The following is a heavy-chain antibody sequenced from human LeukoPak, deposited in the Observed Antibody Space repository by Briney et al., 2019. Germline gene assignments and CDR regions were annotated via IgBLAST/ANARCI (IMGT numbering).Heavy chain of an antibody. D-gene: IGHD1-26*01. Sequence: GGSLRLSCAASGFTLSSYRMNWVRQVPGKVLEWVSSISSSSSYIYYADSVKGRFTISRDNAKNSLYLQMNSLRAEDTAVYYCAREKELLSSLDYWGQGTLVTVSS. CDR1: GFTLSSYR. CDR2: ISSSSSYI. V-gene: IGHV3-21*01. J-gene: IGHJ4*02. CDR3: AREKELLSSLDY.